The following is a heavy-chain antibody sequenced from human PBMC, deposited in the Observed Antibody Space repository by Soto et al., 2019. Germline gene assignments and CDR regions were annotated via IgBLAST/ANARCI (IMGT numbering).Heavy chain of an antibody. D-gene: IGHD3-3*01. CDR1: GFIFRDFY. J-gene: IGHJ6*02. CDR2: ISSSSSST. V-gene: IGHV3-11*06. CDR3: ARDRGGGSIFGGHYGMDV. Sequence: PGGSLRLSCAGSGFIFRDFYMSWIRQVPGKGLEWLSKISSSSSSTDYADSVKGRFTISRDNAKNSLYLQMSSLRAEDTAVYYCARDRGGGSIFGGHYGMDVWGQGTTVTVSS.